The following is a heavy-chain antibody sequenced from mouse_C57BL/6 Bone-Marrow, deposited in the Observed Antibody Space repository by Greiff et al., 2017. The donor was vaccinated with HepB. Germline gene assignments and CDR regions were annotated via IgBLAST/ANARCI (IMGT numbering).Heavy chain of an antibody. CDR2: ISSGSSTI. CDR1: GFTFSDYG. CDR3: ARRFSLLLWYFDV. Sequence: EVHLVESGGGLVKPGGSLKLSCAASGFTFSDYGMHWVRQAPEKGLEWVAYISSGSSTIYYSDTVKGRFTISRDNAKNTLFLQMTSLRSKDTAMYYCARRFSLLLWYFDVWGTGTTVTVSS. J-gene: IGHJ1*03. V-gene: IGHV5-17*01.